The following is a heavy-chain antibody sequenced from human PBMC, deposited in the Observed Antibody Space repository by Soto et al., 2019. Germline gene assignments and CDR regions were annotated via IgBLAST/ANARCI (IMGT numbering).Heavy chain of an antibody. CDR1: GFTFSSYS. CDR2: ISSSSSTI. V-gene: IGHV3-48*02. CDR3: ARDGVRYFDWLLEHYYYYYGMDV. Sequence: PGGSLRLSCAASGFTFSSYSMNWVRQAPGKGLEWVSYISSSSSTIYYADSVKGRFTISRDNAKNSLYLQMNSLRDEDTAVYYCARDGVRYFDWLLEHYYYYYGMDVWGQGTTVTVSS. D-gene: IGHD3-9*01. J-gene: IGHJ6*02.